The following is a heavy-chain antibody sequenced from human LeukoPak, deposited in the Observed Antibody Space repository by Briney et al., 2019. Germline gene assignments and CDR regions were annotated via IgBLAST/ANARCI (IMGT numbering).Heavy chain of an antibody. J-gene: IGHJ4*02. D-gene: IGHD1-14*01. Sequence: SETLSLTCTVSGGSISSYYWSWIRQPPGKGLEWIGYIHYSGSTNYNPSLKSRVTISVDTSKNQFSLKLSSVTAADTAVYYCARVSVPGVNLDYWGQGTLVTVSS. CDR1: GGSISSYY. CDR2: IHYSGST. V-gene: IGHV4-59*08. CDR3: ARVSVPGVNLDY.